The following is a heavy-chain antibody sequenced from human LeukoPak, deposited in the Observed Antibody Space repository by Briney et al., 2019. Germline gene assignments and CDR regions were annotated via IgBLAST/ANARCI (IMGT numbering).Heavy chain of an antibody. V-gene: IGHV3-74*01. CDR1: GFTFSSYW. Sequence: GGSLRLSCAASGFTFSSYWMHWVRQAPGKGLVWVSRINSDGSSTTYADSVKGRFTISRDNAKNTLYLQMNSLRAEDTAVYYCARDTHDYGDYGLGYWGQGTLVTVSS. D-gene: IGHD4-17*01. CDR2: INSDGSST. CDR3: ARDTHDYGDYGLGY. J-gene: IGHJ4*02.